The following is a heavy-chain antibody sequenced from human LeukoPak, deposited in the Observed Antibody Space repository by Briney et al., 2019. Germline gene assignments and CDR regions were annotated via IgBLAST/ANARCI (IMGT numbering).Heavy chain of an antibody. CDR1: GYTFTSYG. J-gene: IGHJ4*02. D-gene: IGHD3-22*01. CDR3: ARDRRNTYYYDSRGRPFDY. Sequence: ASVKVSCKASGYTFTSYGISWVRQAPGQGLEWMGWISAYNGNTNYAQKLQGRVTMTTDTSTSTAYMELRSLRSDDTAVYYCARDRRNTYYYDSRGRPFDYWGQGTLVTVSS. V-gene: IGHV1-18*01. CDR2: ISAYNGNT.